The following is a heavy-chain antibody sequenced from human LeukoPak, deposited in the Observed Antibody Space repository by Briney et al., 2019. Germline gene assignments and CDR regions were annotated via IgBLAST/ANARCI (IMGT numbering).Heavy chain of an antibody. CDR2: ISYDGSNK. Sequence: PGGSLRLSCAASGFTFSSYGMHWVRQAPGKGLEWVAVISYDGSNKYYADSVKGRFTISRDNSKNTLYLQMNSLRAEDTAVYYCAKAIFTFGGPNYWGQGTLVTVSS. CDR1: GFTFSSYG. D-gene: IGHD3-16*01. CDR3: AKAIFTFGGPNY. J-gene: IGHJ4*02. V-gene: IGHV3-30*18.